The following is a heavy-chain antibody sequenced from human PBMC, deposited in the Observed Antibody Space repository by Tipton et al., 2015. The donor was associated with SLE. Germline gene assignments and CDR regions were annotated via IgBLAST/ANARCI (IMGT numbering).Heavy chain of an antibody. Sequence: TLSLTCSVSDGSITSYYWSWIRQPPGKGLEWIGHIYYTGTTYYNPSLKSRLTLSLDTSKNQFSLKMISVTAADTAVYYCARVDTAMVFPFGGYYLDYWGQGILVTVSS. CDR1: DGSITSYY. V-gene: IGHV4-59*08. CDR2: IYYTGTT. J-gene: IGHJ4*02. D-gene: IGHD5-18*01. CDR3: ARVDTAMVFPFGGYYLDY.